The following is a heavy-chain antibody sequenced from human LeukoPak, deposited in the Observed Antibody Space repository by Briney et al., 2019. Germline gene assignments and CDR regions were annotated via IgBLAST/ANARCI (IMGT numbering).Heavy chain of an antibody. Sequence: SETLSLTCTVSGGSISSYYWSWIRQHPGKGLEWIGYIYYSGSTYYNPSLKSRVTISVDTSKNQFSLKLSSVTAADTAVYCCARGWYYGSGSYPLFDYWGQGTLVTVSS. D-gene: IGHD3-10*01. J-gene: IGHJ4*02. CDR3: ARGWYYGSGSYPLFDY. CDR1: GGSISSYY. V-gene: IGHV4-59*06. CDR2: IYYSGST.